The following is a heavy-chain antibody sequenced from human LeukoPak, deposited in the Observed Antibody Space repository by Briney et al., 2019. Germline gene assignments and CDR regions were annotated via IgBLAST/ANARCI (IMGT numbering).Heavy chain of an antibody. Sequence: PGGSLRLSCAASGFTLSDHYMDWVRQAPWKGLEWVGRTRNKANSYTTEYAASVKGRFTISRDDSKNSLYLQMNNLKTEDAAVYYCARGGSYYPDDYWGQGTLVTVSS. CDR1: GFTLSDHY. CDR3: ARGGSYYPDDY. CDR2: TRNKANSYTT. V-gene: IGHV3-72*01. J-gene: IGHJ4*02. D-gene: IGHD1-26*01.